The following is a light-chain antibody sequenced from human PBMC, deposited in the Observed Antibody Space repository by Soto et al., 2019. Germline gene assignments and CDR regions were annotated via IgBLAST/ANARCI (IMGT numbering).Light chain of an antibody. CDR2: ENN. J-gene: IGLJ3*02. Sequence: QSALTQPASVSGSPGQSIAISCTGTSSDVGTYNLVSWYQHHPGKAPKAMIYENNKRPAGVSNRFSGSKSGNTASLTISGLQAEDEAVYYCCSYAGGSSLVFGGGTKLT. CDR1: SSDVGTYNL. CDR3: CSYAGGSSLV. V-gene: IGLV2-23*01.